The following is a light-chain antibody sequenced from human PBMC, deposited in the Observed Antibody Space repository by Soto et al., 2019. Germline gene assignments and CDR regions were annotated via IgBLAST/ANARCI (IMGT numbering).Light chain of an antibody. CDR2: AAS. CDR1: QSVSSSY. CDR3: KQYGSSPRT. J-gene: IGKJ1*01. Sequence: ALTQSPGALSLSPRDRPTLSCKASQSVSSSYLAWYQQKPGQAPRPLIYAASRRATGIPDRFSGSGSGTDFTLTITGLEPEDFAVYYCKQYGSSPRTFGQGTKVDI. V-gene: IGKV3-20*01.